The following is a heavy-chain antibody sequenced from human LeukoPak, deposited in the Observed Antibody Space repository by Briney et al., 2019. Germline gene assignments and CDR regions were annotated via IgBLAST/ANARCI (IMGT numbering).Heavy chain of an antibody. J-gene: IGHJ4*02. CDR3: ASQYYDSSGYYYASFDY. CDR2: IYYSGST. Sequence: KPSETLSLTCTVSGGSISSSSYHWGWIRQPPGKGLEWIGSIYYSGSTYYNPSLKNRITISVDTSKNQFSLKLSSVTAADTAVYYCASQYYDSSGYYYASFDYWGQGTLVTVSS. D-gene: IGHD3-22*01. V-gene: IGHV4-39*01. CDR1: GGSISSSSYH.